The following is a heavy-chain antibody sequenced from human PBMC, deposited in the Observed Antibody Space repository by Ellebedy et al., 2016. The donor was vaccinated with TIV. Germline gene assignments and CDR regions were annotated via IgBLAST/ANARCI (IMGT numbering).Heavy chain of an antibody. V-gene: IGHV3-23*01. CDR3: ARDPVGVGPAFDV. CDR2: ITESGGNT. Sequence: PGGSLRLSCAASGLNFSSHAMSWVRQAPGKGLEWVSSITESGGNTYYADSVKGRFTISRDNSKDTLYLQMNSLRAEDTAIYYCARDPVGVGPAFDVWGQGTMVTVSS. CDR1: GLNFSSHA. D-gene: IGHD4-23*01. J-gene: IGHJ3*01.